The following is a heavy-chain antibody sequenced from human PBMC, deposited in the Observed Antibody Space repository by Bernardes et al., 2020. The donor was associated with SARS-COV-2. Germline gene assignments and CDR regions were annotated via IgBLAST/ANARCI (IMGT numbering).Heavy chain of an antibody. CDR1: GYTFTGYY. V-gene: IGHV1-2*06. D-gene: IGHD6-6*01. CDR2: INPNSGGT. CDR3: ARDSSSPYYYYMDV. J-gene: IGHJ6*03. Sequence: ASVKVSCMASGYTFTGYYMHWVRQAPGQGLEWMGRINPNSGGTNYAQKFQGRVTMTRDTSISTAYMELSRLRSDDTAVYYCARDSSSPYYYYMDVWGKGTTVTVAS.